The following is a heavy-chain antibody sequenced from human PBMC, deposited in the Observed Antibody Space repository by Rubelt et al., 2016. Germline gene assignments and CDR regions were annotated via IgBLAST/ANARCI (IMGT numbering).Heavy chain of an antibody. CDR3: AGHRADDPIAVFDY. V-gene: IGHV4-34*01. CDR2: ISHNGRT. CDR1: GGSFSGYY. J-gene: IGHJ4*02. Sequence: QVQLQQWGAGLLKPSETLSLTCAVYGGSFSGYYWSWIRQPPGKGPEWIGEISHNGRTTYNPSLKSRATISIDTSKDQSSLKLTSVTTAETAVDFWAGHRADDPIAVFDYWDRGTLVTVSS. D-gene: IGHD2-21*01.